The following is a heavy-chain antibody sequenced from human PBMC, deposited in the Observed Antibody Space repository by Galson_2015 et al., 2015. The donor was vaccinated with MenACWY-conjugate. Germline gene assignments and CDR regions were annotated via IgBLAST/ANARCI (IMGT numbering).Heavy chain of an antibody. Sequence: QSGAEVKKPGESLKISCQGSGYSFTNYWIAWVRQMPGKGLEWVGLINPVDSNIRYSPSFQGQVTISADESISTAYLQWSSLKASDTAMYYCARHPPGGRGMDVWGQGTTVTVSS. D-gene: IGHD1-26*01. CDR2: INPVDSNI. J-gene: IGHJ6*02. CDR1: GYSFTNYW. V-gene: IGHV5-51*01. CDR3: ARHPPGGRGMDV.